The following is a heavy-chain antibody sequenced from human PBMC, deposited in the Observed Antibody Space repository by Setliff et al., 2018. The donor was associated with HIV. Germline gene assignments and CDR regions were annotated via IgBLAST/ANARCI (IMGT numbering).Heavy chain of an antibody. CDR2: IYLDDSDT. V-gene: IGHV5-51*01. CDR1: GYSFPNYW. D-gene: IGHD3-10*01. CDR3: ARIWFGAQDAFDI. Sequence: GESLKISCKGSGYSFPNYWIGWVRQMPGKGLEWMGIIYLDDSDTRYSPSFQGQVTISADKSISTAYLQWSSLKASDTAMYYCARIWFGAQDAFDIWGQGTMVTVSS. J-gene: IGHJ3*02.